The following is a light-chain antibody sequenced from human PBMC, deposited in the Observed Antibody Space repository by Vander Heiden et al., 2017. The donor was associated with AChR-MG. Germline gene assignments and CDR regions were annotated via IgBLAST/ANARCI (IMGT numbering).Light chain of an antibody. CDR1: KLGDKY. Sequence: SYALTQPPSVSVSPGQTARITCSGDKLGDKYACWYQQKPGQSPVLVIYEDTKRPSGIPERFSGSNSGNTATLTISGTQAMDEADYYCQAWDSSTEVFGRGTKLTVL. CDR3: QAWDSSTEV. CDR2: EDT. J-gene: IGLJ2*01. V-gene: IGLV3-1*01.